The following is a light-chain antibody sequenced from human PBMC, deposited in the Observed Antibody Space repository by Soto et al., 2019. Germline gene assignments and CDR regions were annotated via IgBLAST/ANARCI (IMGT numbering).Light chain of an antibody. Sequence: QSVLTQPPSASGSPGQSVTISCTGTSNDVGGYDYVSWYQQHPGKAPKLIIYEVTKRPSGVPDRFSGSKSGNTASLTVSGLQAEDEADYYCCSFAGRNNNQVFGRGTKVTVL. CDR3: CSFAGRNNNQV. CDR2: EVT. V-gene: IGLV2-8*01. CDR1: SNDVGGYDY. J-gene: IGLJ1*01.